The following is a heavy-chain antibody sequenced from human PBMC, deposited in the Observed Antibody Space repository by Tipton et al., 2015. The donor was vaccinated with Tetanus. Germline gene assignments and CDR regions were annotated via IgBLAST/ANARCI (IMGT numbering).Heavy chain of an antibody. Sequence: SLRLSCAASGFTFSSYGMHWVRQAPGKGLEWVAVIWYDGSNKYYADSVKGRFTISRDNSKNTLYLQMNSLRAEDTAVYYCARVYGSGSYPREANDAFDIWGQGTMVTVSS. D-gene: IGHD3-10*01. V-gene: IGHV3-33*08. CDR3: ARVYGSGSYPREANDAFDI. J-gene: IGHJ3*02. CDR2: IWYDGSNK. CDR1: GFTFSSYG.